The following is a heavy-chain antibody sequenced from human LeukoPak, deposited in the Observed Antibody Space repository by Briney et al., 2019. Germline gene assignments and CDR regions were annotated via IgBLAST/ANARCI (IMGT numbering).Heavy chain of an antibody. CDR3: ARANNWNYALGY. CDR2: IIPIFGTA. CDR1: GGTFSNYA. D-gene: IGHD1-7*01. V-gene: IGHV1-69*06. Sequence: GSSVKVSCKASGGTFSNYAVSWVRQAPGQGLEWMGGIIPIFGTANYAQKFQGRVTITADKSTSTAYMELSSLRSEDTAVYYCARANNWNYALGYWGQGTLVTVSS. J-gene: IGHJ4*02.